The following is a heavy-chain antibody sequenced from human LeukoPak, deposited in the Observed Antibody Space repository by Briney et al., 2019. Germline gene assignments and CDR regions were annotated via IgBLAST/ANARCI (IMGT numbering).Heavy chain of an antibody. CDR1: GYTFSNHG. CDR2: ISAYNGNT. J-gene: IGHJ5*02. Sequence: ASVKVSCKASGYTFSNHGVSWVRQAPGRGLEWLGWISAYNGNTNYAQKFQGRVTMTRDTSTSTAYMEVTSLRPDDTAVYYCARGATRFGELTDWLDPWGQGTLVTVSS. V-gene: IGHV1-18*01. D-gene: IGHD3-10*02. CDR3: ARGATRFGELTDWLDP.